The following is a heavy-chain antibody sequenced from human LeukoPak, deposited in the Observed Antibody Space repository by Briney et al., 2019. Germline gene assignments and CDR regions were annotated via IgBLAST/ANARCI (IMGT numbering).Heavy chain of an antibody. J-gene: IGHJ4*02. CDR3: ARAGRRSSSWYTLGNYYFDY. CDR2: IHYRGST. V-gene: IGHV4-59*01. CDR1: GGSISSYY. D-gene: IGHD6-13*01. Sequence: SETLSLTCTVSGGSISSYYWSWIRQSPGEGLEWIGYIHYRGSTNYNPSLKSRVTISVDTSKNQFSLKLSSLTAADTAVYYCARAGRRSSSWYTLGNYYFDYWGQRTLVTVSS.